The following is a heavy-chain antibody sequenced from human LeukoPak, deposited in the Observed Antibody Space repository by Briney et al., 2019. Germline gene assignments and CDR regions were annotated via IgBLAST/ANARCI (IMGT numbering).Heavy chain of an antibody. CDR2: IYTSGST. V-gene: IGHV4-4*09. J-gene: IGHJ5*02. D-gene: IGHD6-6*01. Sequence: ASETQSLTCTVSGGSISSYYWSWIRQPPGKGLEWIGYIYTSGSTNYNPSLKSRVTISVDTSKNQFSLKLSSVTAADTAVYYCARLMYSSSSYWFDPWGQGTLVTVSS. CDR1: GGSISSYY. CDR3: ARLMYSSSSYWFDP.